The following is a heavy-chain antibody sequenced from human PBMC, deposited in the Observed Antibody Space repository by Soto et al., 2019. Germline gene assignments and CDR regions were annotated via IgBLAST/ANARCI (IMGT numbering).Heavy chain of an antibody. CDR2: IIPFFGTP. J-gene: IGHJ4*02. V-gene: IGHV1-69*06. D-gene: IGHD4-4*01. CDR3: ARSGNSAEFVY. Sequence: GASVKVSCKASGGTSSSYAFSWVRQAPGQGLEWMGRIIPFFGTPNYAQKLQGRVTITADKSTNTAYMELSSLRSEDTAVYYCARSGNSAEFVYWGQGTLVTVSS. CDR1: GGTSSSYA.